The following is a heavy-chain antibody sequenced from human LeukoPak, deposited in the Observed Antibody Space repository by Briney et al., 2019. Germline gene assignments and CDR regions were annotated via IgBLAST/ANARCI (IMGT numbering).Heavy chain of an antibody. CDR3: AGAVAGKPYNYYYYLDV. CDR1: GGPISTYF. CDR2: IYHSGST. J-gene: IGHJ6*03. V-gene: IGHV4-59*01. Sequence: SETLSLTCSVSGGPISTYFWSWLRQPPGKGLEWIGYIYHSGSTNYSPSLKSRVTISVDTSKKQFSLKLSSVTAVDTAVYYCAGAVAGKPYNYYYYLDVWGKGTTVTVSS. D-gene: IGHD6-19*01.